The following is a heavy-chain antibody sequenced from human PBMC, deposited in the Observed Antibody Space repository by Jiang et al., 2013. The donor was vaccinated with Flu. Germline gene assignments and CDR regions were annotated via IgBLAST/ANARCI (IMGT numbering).Heavy chain of an antibody. J-gene: IGHJ4*02. CDR2: ISAYNGNT. CDR3: ARVHYDSSGYYYKYYFDY. D-gene: IGHD3-22*01. V-gene: IGHV1-18*01. CDR1: GYTFTSYG. Sequence: SGYTFTSYGISWVRQAPGQGLEWMGWISAYNGNTNYAQKLQGRVTMTTDTSTSTAYMELRSLRSDDTAVYYCARVHYDSSGYYYKYYFDYWGQGTLVTVSS.